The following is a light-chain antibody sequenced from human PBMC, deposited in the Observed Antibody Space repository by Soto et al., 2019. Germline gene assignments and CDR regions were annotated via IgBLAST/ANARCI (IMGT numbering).Light chain of an antibody. Sequence: EIVLTQSPATLSLSPGERATLSCRASQSVTDFLAWYQQKPGQAPRLLIYDASNRATGVPARFSGSGSGTDFTLTISSLEPEDSAVYYCQQRGGWPPLTFGGGTKVAIK. CDR3: QQRGGWPPLT. J-gene: IGKJ4*01. V-gene: IGKV3-11*01. CDR2: DAS. CDR1: QSVTDF.